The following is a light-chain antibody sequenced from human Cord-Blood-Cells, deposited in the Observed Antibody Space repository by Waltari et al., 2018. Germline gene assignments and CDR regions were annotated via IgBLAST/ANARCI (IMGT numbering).Light chain of an antibody. CDR3: QQRSNWLT. V-gene: IGKV3-11*01. J-gene: IGKJ4*01. Sequence: EIVLTQSPATLSLSPGARATLSCRASQSVSSYLAWYQQKPGQAPRLLIYDASNRATGIPARFSGSGSGTDFTLTISSLEPEDFAVYYGQQRSNWLTFGGGTKVEIK. CDR2: DAS. CDR1: QSVSSY.